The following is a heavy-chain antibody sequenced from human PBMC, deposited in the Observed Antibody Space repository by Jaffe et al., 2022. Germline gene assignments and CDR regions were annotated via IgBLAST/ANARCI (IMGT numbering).Heavy chain of an antibody. D-gene: IGHD3-10*01. CDR3: ARDWVPYYYGSGSYGGSEAELTYFDY. V-gene: IGHV1-2*02. CDR1: GYTFTGYY. J-gene: IGHJ4*02. CDR2: INPNSGGT. Sequence: QVQLVQSGAEVKKPGASVKVSCKASGYTFTGYYMHWVRQAPGQGLEWMGWINPNSGGTNYAQKFQGRVTMTRDTSISTAYMELSRLRSDDTAVYYCARDWVPYYYGSGSYGGSEAELTYFDYWGQGTLVTVSS.